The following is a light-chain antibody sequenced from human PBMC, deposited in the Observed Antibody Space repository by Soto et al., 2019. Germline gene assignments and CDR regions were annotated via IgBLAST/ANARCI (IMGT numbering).Light chain of an antibody. V-gene: IGLV2-14*03. CDR1: SSDVGDYAS. Sequence: QSALTQAVSVSGSPGQSITISCTGTSSDVGDYASVSWYQQHPGKAPKLMIYDVSNRPSGVSDRFSGSKSGNTASLTISGLQAEDEADYYCGSYTASSTQVFGTGTNVTVL. CDR3: GSYTASSTQV. CDR2: DVS. J-gene: IGLJ1*01.